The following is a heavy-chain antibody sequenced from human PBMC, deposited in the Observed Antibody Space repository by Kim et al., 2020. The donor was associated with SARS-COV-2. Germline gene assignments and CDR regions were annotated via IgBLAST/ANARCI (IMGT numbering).Heavy chain of an antibody. CDR3: ARDYRSRIAAAGTRSNWFDP. J-gene: IGHJ5*02. D-gene: IGHD6-13*01. V-gene: IGHV4-59*01. Sequence: RVTISVDTSKNQFSLKLSSVTAADTAVYYCARDYRSRIAAAGTRSNWFDPWGQGTLVTVSS.